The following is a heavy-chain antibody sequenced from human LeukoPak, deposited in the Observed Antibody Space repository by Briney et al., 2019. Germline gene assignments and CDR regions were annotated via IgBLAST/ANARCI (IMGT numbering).Heavy chain of an antibody. CDR3: AKGPAGSYYSCGLN. V-gene: IGHV3-23*01. CDR1: GFTFSSYA. J-gene: IGHJ4*02. CDR2: ISGSGGST. Sequence: GGSLRLSCAASGFTFSSYAMSWVRQAPGKGLEWVSAISGSGGSTYYADSVKGRFTISRDNSKNTLYLQMNSLRAEDTAVYYCAKGPAGSYYSCGLNWGQGTLVTVSS. D-gene: IGHD3-10*01.